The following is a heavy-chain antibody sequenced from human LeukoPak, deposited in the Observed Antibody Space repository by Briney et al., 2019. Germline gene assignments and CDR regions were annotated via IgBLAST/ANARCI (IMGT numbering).Heavy chain of an antibody. V-gene: IGHV1-18*01. D-gene: IGHD3-16*01. J-gene: IGHJ3*02. CDR2: ISGSSSNT. CDR3: ARATGTWGHDGFDI. Sequence: ASVKVSCKAYGYTFMSHGISWVRQAPGQGLEWMGWISGSSSNTNYAQRLQGRVTITTDTSTTTAYMELRSLRSDDTAVYYCARATGTWGHDGFDIWGQGTMVTVSS. CDR1: GYTFMSHG.